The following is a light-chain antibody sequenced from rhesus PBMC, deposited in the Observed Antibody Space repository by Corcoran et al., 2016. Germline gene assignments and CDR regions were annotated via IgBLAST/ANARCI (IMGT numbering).Light chain of an antibody. Sequence: DIQMTQSPSSLSASVGDRVTITCRASQTISSYLAGYQKKPGKVPKLLIYAASTLQSGVPSRFSGRGSRTDFTLTISSLHTEDFAPYYCQPHNSHPWTFGQGTKVEIK. CDR3: QPHNSHPWT. CDR2: AAS. J-gene: IGKJ1*01. CDR1: QTISSY. V-gene: IGKV1-44*03.